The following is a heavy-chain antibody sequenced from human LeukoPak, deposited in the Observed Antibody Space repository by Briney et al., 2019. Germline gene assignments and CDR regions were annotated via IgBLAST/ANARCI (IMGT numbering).Heavy chain of an antibody. CDR1: GYTFTSYD. V-gene: IGHV1-8*02. D-gene: IGHD6-19*01. CDR3: ASMDRQWLLGQFSSDAFDI. CDR2: MNPNSGNT. Sequence: ASVKVSCKASGYTFTSYDFNWVRQATGQALEWMGWMNPNSGNTGYAQKFQGRVTMTSNTSISTAYMELSSLRSEDTAVYYCASMDRQWLLGQFSSDAFDIWGQGTKVTVSS. J-gene: IGHJ3*02.